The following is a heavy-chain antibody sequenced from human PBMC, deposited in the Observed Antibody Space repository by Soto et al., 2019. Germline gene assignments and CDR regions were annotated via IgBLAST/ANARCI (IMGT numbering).Heavy chain of an antibody. D-gene: IGHD2-15*01. V-gene: IGHV3-21*01. Sequence: EVQLVESGGGLVKPGGSLRLSCAASGFTFSSYSMNWVRQAPGKGLEWVSSISSSSSYIYYADSVKGRFTISRDNAKNSLYLQMNSRRAEDTAVYYCARSGLLLRYFDYWGQGTLVTVSS. CDR2: ISSSSSYI. CDR3: ARSGLLLRYFDY. J-gene: IGHJ4*02. CDR1: GFTFSSYS.